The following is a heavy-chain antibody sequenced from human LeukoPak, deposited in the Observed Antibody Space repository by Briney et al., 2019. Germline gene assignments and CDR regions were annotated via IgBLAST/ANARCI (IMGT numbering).Heavy chain of an antibody. CDR3: ARVTDILTGYYYFDY. J-gene: IGHJ4*02. CDR1: GYTFTGYY. D-gene: IGHD3-9*01. CDR2: INPNSGGT. Sequence: ASVKVSCKASGYTFTGYYMHWVRQAPGQGLEWMGWINPNSGGTNYAQKFQGRVTMTRDTSISTAYMELSRLRSDDTAVYYCARVTDILTGYYYFDYWGQGTLVTVSS. V-gene: IGHV1-2*02.